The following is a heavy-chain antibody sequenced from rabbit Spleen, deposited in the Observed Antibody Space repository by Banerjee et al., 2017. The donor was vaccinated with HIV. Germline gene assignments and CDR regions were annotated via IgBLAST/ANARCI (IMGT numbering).Heavy chain of an antibody. J-gene: IGHJ4*01. CDR1: GFSCYYKCV. Sequence: QEQLVESGGGLVQPEGSLKLSCKASGFSCYYKCVMCWVRQAPGKGLQWIGCMNTNSGNTVYATWAKGRFPISRTSSTTVALQMTSLTAADTATYFCARDLADVIGWNLDLWGPGTLVTVS. V-gene: IGHV1S45*01. CDR2: MNTNSGNT. CDR3: ARDLADVIGWNLDL. D-gene: IGHD1-1*01.